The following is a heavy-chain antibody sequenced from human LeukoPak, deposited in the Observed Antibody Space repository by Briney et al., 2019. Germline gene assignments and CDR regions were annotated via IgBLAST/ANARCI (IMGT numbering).Heavy chain of an antibody. J-gene: IGHJ4*02. CDR1: GGSISSYY. D-gene: IGHD1-1*01. CDR2: IYYSGST. Sequence: SETLSLTCTVSGGSISSYYWSWIRQPPGKGLEWVGYIYYSGSTNYNPSLKSRVTISVDTSKNQFSLKLSSVTAADTAVYYCARGRPNWNYFDYWGRGTLVTVSS. CDR3: ARGRPNWNYFDY. V-gene: IGHV4-59*01.